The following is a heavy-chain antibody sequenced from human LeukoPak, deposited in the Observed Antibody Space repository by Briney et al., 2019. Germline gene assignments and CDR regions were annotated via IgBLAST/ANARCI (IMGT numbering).Heavy chain of an antibody. CDR3: ARDHYDFWSGYYMDNYFDY. J-gene: IGHJ4*02. CDR2: IKQDGSEK. CDR1: GFTFSSYW. Sequence: GGSLRLSCAAPGFTFSSYWMSWVRQAPGKGLEWVANIKQDGSEKYYVDSVKGRFTISRDNAKNSLYLQMNSLRAEDTAVYYCARDHYDFWSGYYMDNYFDYWGQGTLVTVSS. V-gene: IGHV3-7*01. D-gene: IGHD3-3*01.